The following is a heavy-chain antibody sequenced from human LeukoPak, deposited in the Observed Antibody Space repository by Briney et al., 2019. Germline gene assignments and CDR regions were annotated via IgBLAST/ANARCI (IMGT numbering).Heavy chain of an antibody. V-gene: IGHV1-2*02. D-gene: IGHD1-7*01. J-gene: IGHJ4*02. CDR2: INPNSGGT. Sequence: GASVKVSCKASGYTFTGYYMHWLRQAPGQGLEWMGWINPNSGGTNYAQKFQGRVTITRDTSISTAYMELSRLRSDDTAVYYCARDREGSTGTTGSWGQGTLVTVSS. CDR3: ARDREGSTGTTGS. CDR1: GYTFTGYY.